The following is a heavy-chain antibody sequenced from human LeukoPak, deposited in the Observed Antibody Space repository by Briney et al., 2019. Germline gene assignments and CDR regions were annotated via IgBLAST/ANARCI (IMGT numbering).Heavy chain of an antibody. D-gene: IGHD1-20*01. V-gene: IGHV4-39*02. CDR3: ARGTYNWNVDAFDP. CDR2: IYYSGST. J-gene: IGHJ5*02. CDR1: GGSISSSSYY. Sequence: SETLSLTCTVSGGSISSSSYYWGWIRQPPGKGLEWIGSIYYSGSTYYNPSLKSRVTISVDKSKNHFSLKLTSVTAADTAIYYCARGTYNWNVDAFDPWGQGTLVTVSS.